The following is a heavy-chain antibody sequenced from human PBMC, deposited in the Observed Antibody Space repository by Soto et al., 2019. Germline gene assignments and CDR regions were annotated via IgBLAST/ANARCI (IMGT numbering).Heavy chain of an antibody. CDR3: ARHSLALRKNNWFDP. CDR2: IFYLGSS. V-gene: IGHV4-39*01. Sequence: SSETLSLTCTVSGDSIISSDFYWGWVRQPPWKGLEWIGSIFYLGSSYYNPSLKSRVTMSVDTSKNQFSLRLRSVTAADTALYFCARHSLALRKNNWFDPWGQGXMVTVYS. D-gene: IGHD3-3*02. CDR1: GDSIISSDFY. J-gene: IGHJ5*02.